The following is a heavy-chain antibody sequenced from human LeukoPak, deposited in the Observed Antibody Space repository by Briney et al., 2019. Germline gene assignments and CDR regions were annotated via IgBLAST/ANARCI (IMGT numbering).Heavy chain of an antibody. CDR1: GFIFDNYG. Sequence: GGSLRLSCAASGFIFDNYGMTWVRQAPGKGLEWVSGTNWNGGSTGYADSVKGRFIISRDNAKNCLYLQMNSLRAEGTALYHCARVHTAGGYSGTDYWGQGTLVTVSS. CDR3: ARVHTAGGYSGTDY. D-gene: IGHD1-26*01. V-gene: IGHV3-20*01. J-gene: IGHJ4*02. CDR2: TNWNGGST.